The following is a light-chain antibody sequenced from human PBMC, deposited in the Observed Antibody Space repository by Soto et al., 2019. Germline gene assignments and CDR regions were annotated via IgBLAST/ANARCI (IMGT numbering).Light chain of an antibody. CDR2: AAS. Sequence: DIQMTQSPSAMSASVGDRVTITCRASRGITNYVAWFQQKPGQVPKRLIYAASSLQRGVPSRFSGSGSGTEFTLTISSLQPEDFATYYCLQHNTYPHTFGQGTKVDI. CDR1: RGITNY. CDR3: LQHNTYPHT. J-gene: IGKJ2*01. V-gene: IGKV1-17*03.